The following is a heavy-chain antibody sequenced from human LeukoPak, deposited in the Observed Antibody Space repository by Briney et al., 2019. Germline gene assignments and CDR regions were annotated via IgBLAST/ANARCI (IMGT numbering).Heavy chain of an antibody. J-gene: IGHJ3*02. CDR3: ARTPCSGDYVEAFDI. V-gene: IGHV2-70*11. CDR1: GFSLSTGGMC. CDR2: IDWDDDK. Sequence: SGPTLVNPTQTLTLNCTFSGFSLSTGGMCVSWIRQPPGKALEWFARIDWDDDKYYSTSLKTRLTISKDTSKNQVVLTMTNMDPVDTATYYCARTPCSGDYVEAFDIWGQGTMVTVSS. D-gene: IGHD4-17*01.